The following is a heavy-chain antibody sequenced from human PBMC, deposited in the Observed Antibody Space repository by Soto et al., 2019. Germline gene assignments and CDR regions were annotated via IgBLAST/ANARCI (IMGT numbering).Heavy chain of an antibody. V-gene: IGHV4-31*03. Sequence: SETLSLTCTVSGGSISSGGYYWSWIRQHPGKGLEWIGYIYYSGSTYYNPSLKSRVTISVDTSKNQFSLKLSSVTAADTAVYYCARAGDFWSGYFWFDPWGQGTLVTVSS. CDR3: ARAGDFWSGYFWFDP. CDR2: IYYSGST. CDR1: GGSISSGGYY. D-gene: IGHD3-3*01. J-gene: IGHJ5*02.